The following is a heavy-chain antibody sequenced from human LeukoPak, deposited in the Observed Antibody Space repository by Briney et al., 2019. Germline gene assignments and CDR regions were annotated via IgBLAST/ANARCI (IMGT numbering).Heavy chain of an antibody. Sequence: SETLSLTCAVSGYSISSGYYWGWIRQPPGKGLEWIGSIYHSGSTYYNPSLKSRVTISVDTSKNQFSLKLSSVTAADTAVYYCASLSIADPHIDYWGQGTLVTVSS. CDR1: GYSISSGYY. CDR3: ASLSIADPHIDY. V-gene: IGHV4-38-2*01. D-gene: IGHD6-6*01. J-gene: IGHJ4*02. CDR2: IYHSGST.